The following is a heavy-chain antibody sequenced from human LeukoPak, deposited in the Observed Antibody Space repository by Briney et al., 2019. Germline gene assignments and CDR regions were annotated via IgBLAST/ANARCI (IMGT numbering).Heavy chain of an antibody. D-gene: IGHD4-23*01. CDR2: IYYSGST. CDR1: GGSISSSSYY. CDR3: ARDSDYGGNSLPLPFDY. V-gene: IGHV4-39*07. J-gene: IGHJ4*02. Sequence: SETLSLTCTVSGGSISSSSYYWGWIRQPPGKGLEWIGSIYYSGSTYYNPSLKSRVAISVDTSKNQFSLKLSSVTAADTAVYYCARDSDYGGNSLPLPFDYWGQGTLVTVSS.